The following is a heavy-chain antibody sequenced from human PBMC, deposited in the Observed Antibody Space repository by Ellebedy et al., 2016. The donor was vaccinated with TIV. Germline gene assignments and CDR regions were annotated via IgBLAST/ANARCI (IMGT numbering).Heavy chain of an antibody. CDR3: ARDQWLGRAYYFDY. CDR2: IKQDGSEK. J-gene: IGHJ4*01. Sequence: LSLTCAASGFTFSHYWMTWVRQAPGKGLEWVANIKQDGSEKYYVDSVEDRFSISRDNAKKSLYLQMNSLTDEDTAVYYCARDQWLGRAYYFDYWGQGTLVTVSS. CDR1: GFTFSHYW. D-gene: IGHD6-19*01. V-gene: IGHV3-7*01.